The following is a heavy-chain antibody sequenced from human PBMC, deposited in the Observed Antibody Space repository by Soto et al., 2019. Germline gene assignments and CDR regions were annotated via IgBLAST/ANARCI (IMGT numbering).Heavy chain of an antibody. Sequence: GGSLRLSCAASGFTFSSYAMSWVRQVPGKGLEWVSVISGGGSAYYADSVKGRFTISRDNSKNTLYLQMNSLRAEDTAVYYCANLLAAAGSLLDYWGQGTLVTVSS. D-gene: IGHD6-13*01. V-gene: IGHV3-23*01. CDR3: ANLLAAAGSLLDY. CDR1: GFTFSSYA. CDR2: ISGGGSA. J-gene: IGHJ4*02.